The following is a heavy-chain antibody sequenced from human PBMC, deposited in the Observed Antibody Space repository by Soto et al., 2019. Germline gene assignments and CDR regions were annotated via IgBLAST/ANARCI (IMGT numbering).Heavy chain of an antibody. J-gene: IGHJ4*02. CDR2: ISAYNGNT. V-gene: IGHV1-18*01. Sequence: ASVKVSCKASGYTFTSYGISWVRQAPGQGLEWMGWISAYNGNTNYAQKLQGRVTMTTDTSTSTAYMELRSLRSDDTAVYYCARGYMTTVTDAEEGFFGYWGQGTLVTVSS. CDR1: GYTFTSYG. CDR3: ARGYMTTVTDAEEGFFGY. D-gene: IGHD4-17*01.